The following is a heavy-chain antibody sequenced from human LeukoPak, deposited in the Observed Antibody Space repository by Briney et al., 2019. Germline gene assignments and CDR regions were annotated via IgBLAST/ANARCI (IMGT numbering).Heavy chain of an antibody. V-gene: IGHV4-39*07. CDR2: INHSGST. CDR1: GGSISSSSYY. J-gene: IGHJ4*02. CDR3: ARVLPKEIAVAGAFDY. D-gene: IGHD6-19*01. Sequence: SETLSLTCTVSGGSISSSSYYWGWIRQPPGKGLEWIGEINHSGSTNYNPSLKSRVTISVDTSKNQFSLKLSSVTAADTAVYYCARVLPKEIAVAGAFDYWGQGTLVTVSS.